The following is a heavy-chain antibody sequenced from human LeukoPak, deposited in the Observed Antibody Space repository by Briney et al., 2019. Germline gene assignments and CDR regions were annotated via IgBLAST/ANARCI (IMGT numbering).Heavy chain of an antibody. Sequence: GGSLRLSCAASGFTFSIYGMSWVRQAPGQGLKWVSAISGNGAKTFYADSVKGRFTISRDNSKNTLYLQMNSLRAEDTAVYYCAKSAYRGECGDYVDYWGQGTLVTVSS. CDR2: ISGNGAKT. J-gene: IGHJ4*02. CDR3: AKSAYRGECGDYVDY. CDR1: GFTFSIYG. V-gene: IGHV3-23*01. D-gene: IGHD1-26*01.